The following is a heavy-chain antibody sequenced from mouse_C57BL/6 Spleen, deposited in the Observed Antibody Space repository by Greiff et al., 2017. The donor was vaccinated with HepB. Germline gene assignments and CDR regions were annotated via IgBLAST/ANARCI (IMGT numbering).Heavy chain of an antibody. CDR1: GFTFSSYA. CDR3: ARDRDYGNYVC. D-gene: IGHD2-1*01. Sequence: DVKLVESGGGLVKPGGSLKLSCAASGFTFSSYAMSWVRQTPEKRLEWVATISDGGSYTYYPDNVKGRFTISRDNAKNNLYLQMSHLKSEDTAMYYCARDRDYGNYVCWGQGTLVTVSA. V-gene: IGHV5-4*01. J-gene: IGHJ3*01. CDR2: ISDGGSYT.